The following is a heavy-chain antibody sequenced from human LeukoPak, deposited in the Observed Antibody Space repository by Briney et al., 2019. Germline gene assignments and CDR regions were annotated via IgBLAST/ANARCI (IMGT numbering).Heavy chain of an antibody. CDR2: IYYTGST. CDR1: GYSISNGYY. J-gene: IGHJ4*02. D-gene: IGHD2-21*01. CDR3: ARGYCGDLGCLVFDS. V-gene: IGHV4-38-2*02. Sequence: SEPLSLTCTVSGYSISNGYYWGWIRQPPGKGLEGIDSIYYTGSTYYNPSLKSRVTLPVHTSKNHFSLKLYSVTAADTAVYYCARGYCGDLGCLVFDSWGPGTLVTVSS.